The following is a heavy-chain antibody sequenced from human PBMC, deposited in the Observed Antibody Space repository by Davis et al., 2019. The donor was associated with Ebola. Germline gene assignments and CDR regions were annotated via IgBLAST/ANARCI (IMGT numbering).Heavy chain of an antibody. D-gene: IGHD3-10*01. CDR1: GFTFDDYA. V-gene: IGHV3-43D*03. J-gene: IGHJ3*02. Sequence: PGGSLRLSCAASGFTFDDYAMHWVRQVPGKGLEWVSRINWNGGDTSYADSVKGRFTISRDNAKNSLSLQMNSLRAEDMAFYYCAKEVNSRAHSGAFDIWGQGTMVTVSS. CDR2: INWNGGDT. CDR3: AKEVNSRAHSGAFDI.